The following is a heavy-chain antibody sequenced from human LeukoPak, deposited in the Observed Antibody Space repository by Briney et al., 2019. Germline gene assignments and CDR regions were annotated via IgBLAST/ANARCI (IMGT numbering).Heavy chain of an antibody. Sequence: SGTLSLTCTISGGSISTYYWSWIRQPPGKELEWVGYIYYSGSTSYNPSLMSRVTISLDTSKNQFSLNLSSVTAADTAVYYCARHGGGVFDRWGQGTLVTVSS. CDR1: GGSISTYY. D-gene: IGHD3-16*01. CDR3: ARHGGGVFDR. J-gene: IGHJ5*02. V-gene: IGHV4-59*08. CDR2: IYYSGST.